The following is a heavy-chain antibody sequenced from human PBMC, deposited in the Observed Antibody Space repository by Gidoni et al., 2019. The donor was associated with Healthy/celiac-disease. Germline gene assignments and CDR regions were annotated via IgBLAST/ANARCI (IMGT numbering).Heavy chain of an antibody. CDR3: ARDLLGYESSPFDY. D-gene: IGHD3-3*01. J-gene: IGHJ4*01. V-gene: IGHV1-69*06. CDR1: GGTFSSYA. Sequence: QVQRVQSGAEVKKPGSTVKVSCKASGGTFSSYALSWVRQAPGQGLEWMGGILPIFGPANYSQKFQGRVTITADKSTSTAYMELSSLRSEDTAVYYCARDLLGYESSPFDYWGHGTLVTVSS. CDR2: ILPIFGPA.